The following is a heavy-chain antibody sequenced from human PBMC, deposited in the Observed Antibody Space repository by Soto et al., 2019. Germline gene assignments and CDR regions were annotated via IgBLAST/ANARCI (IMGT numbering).Heavy chain of an antibody. D-gene: IGHD1-1*01. J-gene: IGHJ4*02. CDR2: IWRDGNNR. CDR3: VREGAFRTWNFDY. Sequence: QVQLVESGGGVVQPGRSLRLSCAASGFTFTDYAMHWVRQSPDKGLEWLAIIWRDGNNRYNEDAVKGRFTISRDNSKNTMSLQMDNLRVEDSALYHCVREGAFRTWNFDYWGRGAPVIVSS. CDR1: GFTFTDYA. V-gene: IGHV3-33*08.